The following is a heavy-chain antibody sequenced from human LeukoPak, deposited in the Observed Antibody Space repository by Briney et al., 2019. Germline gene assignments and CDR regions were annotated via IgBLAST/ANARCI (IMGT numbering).Heavy chain of an antibody. J-gene: IGHJ4*02. D-gene: IGHD6-13*01. CDR1: GGTFSSYG. CDR3: ARIGLAAAGTNYDY. Sequence: ASVKVSCKASGGTFSSYGISWVRQAPGQGLEWMGWISAYNGNTNYAQKLQGRVTMTTDTSTSTAYMEPRSLRSDDTAVYYCARIGLAAAGTNYDYWGQGTLVTVSS. V-gene: IGHV1-18*01. CDR2: ISAYNGNT.